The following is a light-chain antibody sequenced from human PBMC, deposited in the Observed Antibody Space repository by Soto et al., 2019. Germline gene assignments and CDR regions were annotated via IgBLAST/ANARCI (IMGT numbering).Light chain of an antibody. CDR2: DTS. J-gene: IGKJ1*01. V-gene: IGKV3-11*01. CDR1: QSIAIY. CDR3: QQRATWPWT. Sequence: IVLTQSPATLSFSPGEEATLSCRASQSIAIYLAWYQQKSGQSPRLLIYDTSNRAPGIPDRCSGSASGTDFTLTISSLEPEDFAVYYCQQRATWPWTFGQGTAVEIK.